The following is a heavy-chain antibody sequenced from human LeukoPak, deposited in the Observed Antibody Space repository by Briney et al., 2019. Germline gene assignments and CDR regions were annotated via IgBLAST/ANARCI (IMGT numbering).Heavy chain of an antibody. CDR2: ISSSGSTI. CDR1: GFTFSSYE. D-gene: IGHD3-16*02. J-gene: IGHJ3*02. CDR3: AKGVASVFGGVIVWDAFDI. Sequence: PGGSLRLSCAASGFTFSSYEMNWVRQAPGKGLEWVSYISSSGSTIYYADSVKGRFTISRDNSKNTLYLQMNSLRAEDTAVYYCAKGVASVFGGVIVWDAFDIWGQGTMVTVSS. V-gene: IGHV3-48*03.